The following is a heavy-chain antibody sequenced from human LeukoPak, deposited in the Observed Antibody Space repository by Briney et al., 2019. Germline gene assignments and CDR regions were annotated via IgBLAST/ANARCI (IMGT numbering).Heavy chain of an antibody. D-gene: IGHD3-3*01. CDR2: INAGNGNT. J-gene: IGHJ4*02. CDR1: GYTFTSYA. Sequence: ASVKVSCKASGYTFTSYAMHWVRRAPGQRLEWMGWINAGNGNTKYSQKFQGRVTITRDTSASTAYMELSSLRSEDTAVYYCASGITIFGVPTGVDYWGQGTLVTVSS. V-gene: IGHV1-3*01. CDR3: ASGITIFGVPTGVDY.